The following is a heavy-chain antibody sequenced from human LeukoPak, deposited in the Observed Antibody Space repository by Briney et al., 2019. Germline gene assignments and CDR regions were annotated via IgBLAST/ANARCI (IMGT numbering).Heavy chain of an antibody. CDR3: ARDPTYYYGSGSYSKAFDY. D-gene: IGHD3-10*01. CDR2: ISSSGSTI. CDR1: GFTFSSYE. V-gene: IGHV3-48*03. J-gene: IGHJ4*02. Sequence: PGGSLGLSCAASGFTFSSYEMNWVRQAPGKGLEWVSYISSSGSTIYYADSVKGRFTISRDNAKNSLYLQMNSLRAEDTAVYYCARDPTYYYGSGSYSKAFDYWGQGTLVTVSS.